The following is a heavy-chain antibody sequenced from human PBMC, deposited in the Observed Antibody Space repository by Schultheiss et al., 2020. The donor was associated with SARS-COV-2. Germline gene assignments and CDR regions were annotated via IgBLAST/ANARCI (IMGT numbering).Heavy chain of an antibody. V-gene: IGHV4-34*01. J-gene: IGHJ4*02. CDR1: GGSFSGYY. Sequence: GSLRLSCAVYGGSFSGYYWSWIRQPPGKGLEWIGEINHSGSTNYNPSLKSRVTISVDTSKNQFSLKLSSVTAADTAVYYCARLPVHYGTLEEWGQGTLVTVSS. CDR2: INHSGST. CDR3: ARLPVHYGTLEE. D-gene: IGHD4-17*01.